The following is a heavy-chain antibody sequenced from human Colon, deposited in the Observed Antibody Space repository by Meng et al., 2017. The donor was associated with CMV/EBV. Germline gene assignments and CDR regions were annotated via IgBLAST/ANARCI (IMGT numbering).Heavy chain of an antibody. D-gene: IGHD3-16*01. CDR2: IQNDGSST. CDR3: TRDFWGSLEY. J-gene: IGHJ4*02. CDR1: GCTFSNYD. V-gene: IGHV3-74*01. Sequence: VESGGALVQPGGSLRLSFAASGCTFSNYDMHWVRQGPGKALVWVSRIQNDGSSTTYAESVKGRFTISRDNAKNTLYLQMNSLRAEDTAVYYCTRDFWGSLEYWGQGALVTVSS.